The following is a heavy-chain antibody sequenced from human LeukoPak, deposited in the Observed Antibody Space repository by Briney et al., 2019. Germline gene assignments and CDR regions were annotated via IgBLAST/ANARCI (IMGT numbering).Heavy chain of an antibody. V-gene: IGHV3-64*01. CDR2: ISSNGGST. CDR1: GFTFSSYA. J-gene: IGHJ4*02. Sequence: PGGSLRLSCAASGFTFSSYAMHWVRQAPGKGLEYVSAISSNGGSTYYANSVKGRFTISRDNSKNTLYLQMGSLRAEDMAVYYCARAPQDFQSDTYYYDSSGYYFDYWGQGTLVTVSS. CDR3: ARAPQDFQSDTYYYDSSGYYFDY. D-gene: IGHD3-22*01.